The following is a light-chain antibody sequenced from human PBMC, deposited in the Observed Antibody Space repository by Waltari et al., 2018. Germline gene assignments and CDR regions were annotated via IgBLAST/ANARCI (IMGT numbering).Light chain of an antibody. CDR2: GAS. CDR1: QSISRY. CDR3: QHHVRLPAT. V-gene: IGKV3-20*01. Sequence: IMLTQSPGTLSLSPGERATLSCRASQSISRYLAWYQQKPGQAPRPLISGASTRATGIPDRFSGSGSGTEFSLTIGGLEPEDSAVYYCQHHVRLPATFGQGTKVEIK. J-gene: IGKJ1*01.